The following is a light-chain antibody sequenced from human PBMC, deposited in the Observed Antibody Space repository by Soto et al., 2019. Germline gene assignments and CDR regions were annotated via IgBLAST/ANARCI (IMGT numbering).Light chain of an antibody. CDR2: GAF. CDR3: QQYNNWPPMYT. CDR1: QSVSSN. Sequence: EIVMTQSPATLSVSPGERATLSCRASQSVSSNLAWYQQTPGQAPSLLIYGAFTRATGIPARFSGSGSGTEFTLTISSLQYEDFAVYYCQQYNNWPPMYTFGQGTKLEIK. J-gene: IGKJ2*01. V-gene: IGKV3-15*01.